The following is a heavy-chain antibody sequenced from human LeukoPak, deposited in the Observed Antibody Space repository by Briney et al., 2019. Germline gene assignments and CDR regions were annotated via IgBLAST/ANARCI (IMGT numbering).Heavy chain of an antibody. CDR3: ARDRGYSYSYYFDY. Sequence: PGGSLRLSCAASGFTFSSYGMHWVRQAPGKGLEWVAVIWYDGSNKYYADSVKGRFTISRDNSKNTLYLQMNSLRAEDTAVYYCARDRGYSYSYYFDYWGQGTLVTVSS. D-gene: IGHD5-18*01. V-gene: IGHV3-33*01. J-gene: IGHJ4*02. CDR1: GFTFSSYG. CDR2: IWYDGSNK.